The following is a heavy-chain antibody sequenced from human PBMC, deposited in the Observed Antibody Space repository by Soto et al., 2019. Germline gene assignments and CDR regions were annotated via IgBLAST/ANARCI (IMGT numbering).Heavy chain of an antibody. CDR1: GGSISGSS. CDR3: ARSINGGSQVCLRWGPVFDP. J-gene: IGHJ5*02. V-gene: IGHV4-34*01. D-gene: IGHD5-12*01. Sequence: PSETLSLTCSVSGGSISGSSWTWIRQPPGKGLEWIGEVNHSGSTNYNPSPKSRGTISIETSKNQFSLNVGSVTVAATALYFCARSINGGSQVCLRWGPVFDPWGQGTPVTVSS. CDR2: VNHSGST.